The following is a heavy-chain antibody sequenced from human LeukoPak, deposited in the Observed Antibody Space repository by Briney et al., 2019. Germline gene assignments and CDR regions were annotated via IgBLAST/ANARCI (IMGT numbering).Heavy chain of an antibody. CDR1: GFTFSSYS. CDR2: ISGSGGNT. Sequence: GGSLRLSCAAYGFTFSSYSMNWVRQAPGKGLEWVSAISGSGGNTYYADSVKGRFTISRDNSKNTLYLQMNSLRAEDTAVYYCAKDRRAGSYDYWGQGTLVTVSS. D-gene: IGHD3-10*01. CDR3: AKDRRAGSYDY. V-gene: IGHV3-23*01. J-gene: IGHJ4*02.